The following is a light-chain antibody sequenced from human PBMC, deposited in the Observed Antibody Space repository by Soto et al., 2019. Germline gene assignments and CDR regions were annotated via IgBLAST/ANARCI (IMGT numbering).Light chain of an antibody. CDR3: QQYTSSRT. CDR2: GAS. V-gene: IGKV3-15*01. Sequence: EIVMTQSPATLSVSPGGGATLSCRASQNVRSNLAWYQQRPGQPPRLLMYGASTRAAGIPARFSGSGGATEIILTINLLQSEFVAVYCCQQYTSSRTFGQGTKVEIK. CDR1: QNVRSN. J-gene: IGKJ1*01.